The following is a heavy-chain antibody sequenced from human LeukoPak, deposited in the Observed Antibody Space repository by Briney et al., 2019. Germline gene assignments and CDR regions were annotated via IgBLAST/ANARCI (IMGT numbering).Heavy chain of an antibody. Sequence: GASVKVSCKASGYTFTGYYMQWVRQAPGQGLEWMGWINPNSGGTNYAQKFQGRVTMTRDTSISTAYMELSRLRSDDTAVYYCARGDIVVVPAGPGTFDYWGQGTLVTVSS. D-gene: IGHD2-2*01. J-gene: IGHJ4*02. V-gene: IGHV1-2*02. CDR1: GYTFTGYY. CDR2: INPNSGGT. CDR3: ARGDIVVVPAGPGTFDY.